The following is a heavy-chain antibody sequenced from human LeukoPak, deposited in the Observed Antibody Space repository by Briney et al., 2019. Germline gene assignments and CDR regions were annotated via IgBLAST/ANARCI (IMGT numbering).Heavy chain of an antibody. Sequence: GGSLRLSCDASGFSVSSEYMSWVRQAPGKGLEWVGFIRSKAYGGTTEYAASVKGRFTISRGDSKSIAYLQMNSLKTEDTAVYYCTRVYYDFWSGTHYFDYWGQGTLVTVSS. J-gene: IGHJ4*02. CDR3: TRVYYDFWSGTHYFDY. D-gene: IGHD3-3*01. V-gene: IGHV3-49*04. CDR1: GFSVSSEY. CDR2: IRSKAYGGTT.